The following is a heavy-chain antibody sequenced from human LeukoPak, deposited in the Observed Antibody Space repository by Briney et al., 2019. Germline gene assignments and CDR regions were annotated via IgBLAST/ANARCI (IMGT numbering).Heavy chain of an antibody. Sequence: WASVKVSCKSSGYTFTGYYMHWVRQAPGQGLEWMGWINPNSGGTNYAQKFQGRVTMTRDTSISTAYMELSRLRSDDTAVYYCARVVGATVDYWGQGTLVTVSS. CDR2: INPNSGGT. CDR1: GYTFTGYY. J-gene: IGHJ4*02. D-gene: IGHD1-26*01. CDR3: ARVVGATVDY. V-gene: IGHV1-2*02.